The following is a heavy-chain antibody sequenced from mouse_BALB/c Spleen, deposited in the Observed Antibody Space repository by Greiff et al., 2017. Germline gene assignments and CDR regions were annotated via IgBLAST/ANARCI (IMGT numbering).Heavy chain of an antibody. V-gene: IGHV1-14*01. D-gene: IGHD2-1*01. CDR3: ARYGNYGAMDY. J-gene: IGHJ4*01. CDR2: INPYNDGT. CDR1: GYTFTSYV. Sequence: LQESGPELVKPGASVKMSCKASGYTFTSYVMHWVKQKPGQGLEWIGYINPYNDGTKYNEKFKGKATLTSDKSSSTAYMELSSLTSEDSAVYYCARYGNYGAMDYWGQGTSVTVSS.